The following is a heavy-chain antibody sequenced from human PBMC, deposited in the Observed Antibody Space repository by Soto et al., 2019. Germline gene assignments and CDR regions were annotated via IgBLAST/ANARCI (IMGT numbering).Heavy chain of an antibody. CDR2: TYYRSKWYN. D-gene: IGHD2-2*02. CDR3: ARLEDIVVVPAAITYGMDV. V-gene: IGHV6-1*01. J-gene: IGHJ6*02. CDR1: WDSVSSNSAA. Sequence: TLSLTCAISWDSVSSNSAAWNWIRQSPSRGLEWLGRTYYRSKWYNDYAVSVKSRITINPDTSKNQFSLQLNSVTPEDTAVYYCARLEDIVVVPAAITYGMDVWGQGTTVTVSS.